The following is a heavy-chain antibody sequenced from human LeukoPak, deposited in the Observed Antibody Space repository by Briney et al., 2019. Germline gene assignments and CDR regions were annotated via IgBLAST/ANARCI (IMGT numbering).Heavy chain of an antibody. Sequence: HPGGSLRLSCAASGFTFSSYSMNWVRQAPGKGLEWVSYISSSSSTIYYADSVKGRFTISRDNAKNSLYLQMNSLRAEDTAVYYCAREEQWGPKVFAFDIWGQGTMVTVSS. CDR1: GFTFSSYS. J-gene: IGHJ3*02. V-gene: IGHV3-48*04. D-gene: IGHD6-19*01. CDR3: AREEQWGPKVFAFDI. CDR2: ISSSSSTI.